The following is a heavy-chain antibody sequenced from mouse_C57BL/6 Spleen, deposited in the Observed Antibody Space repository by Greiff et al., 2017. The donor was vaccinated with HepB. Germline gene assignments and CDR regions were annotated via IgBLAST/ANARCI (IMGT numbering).Heavy chain of an antibody. CDR3: ARDSNWGNYFDY. D-gene: IGHD2-5*01. CDR2: IDPSDSET. Sequence: QVQLKQPGAELVRPGSSVKLSCKASGYTFTSYWMHWVKQRPIQGLEWIGNIDPSDSETHYNQKFKDKATLTVDKSSSTAYMQLSSLTSEDSAVYYCARDSNWGNYFDYWGQGTTLTVSS. V-gene: IGHV1-52*01. CDR1: GYTFTSYW. J-gene: IGHJ2*01.